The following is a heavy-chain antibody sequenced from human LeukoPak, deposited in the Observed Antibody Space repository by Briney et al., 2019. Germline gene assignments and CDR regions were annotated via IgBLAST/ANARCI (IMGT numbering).Heavy chain of an antibody. Sequence: GGSLRLSCAASGFTVSSIHMVWVRQAPGKGLEWVSVTYTGGNSYYADSVKGRFIISRDISKSTLYLQMNSLRAEDSALYYCARGGRGSAAVVAPRSFDIWGQGTMVTVSS. CDR1: GFTVSSIH. V-gene: IGHV3-53*01. CDR3: ARGGRGSAAVVAPRSFDI. J-gene: IGHJ3*02. D-gene: IGHD3-22*01. CDR2: TYTGGNS.